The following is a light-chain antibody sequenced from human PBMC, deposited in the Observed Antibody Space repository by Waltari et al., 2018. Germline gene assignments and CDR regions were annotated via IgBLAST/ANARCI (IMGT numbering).Light chain of an antibody. CDR2: WAC. CDR1: QDLLWSYNFKNY. CDR3: QQYYSTHPT. V-gene: IGKV4-1*01. J-gene: IGKJ2*01. Sequence: DVVMTQFLDSLDVSLREGATVNCKSSQDLLWSYNFKNYLSWYHQKPGQSPKLLIYWACTREPGVPHLLSGGGSGTDYTLTRNGRQAVEVAGYYCQQYYSTHPTFGQGTELKSK.